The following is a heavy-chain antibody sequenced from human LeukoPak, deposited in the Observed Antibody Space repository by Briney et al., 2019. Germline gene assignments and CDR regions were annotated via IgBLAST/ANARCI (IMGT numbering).Heavy chain of an antibody. D-gene: IGHD3-10*01. CDR2: TYYRSKWYN. V-gene: IGHV6-1*01. J-gene: IGHJ6*03. CDR1: VDSVSSNSAA. Sequence: QTLSLTCAISVDSVSSNSAAWNWIRQSPSRGLEWLGRTYYRSKWYNDYAVTVKSRITINPDTSKNQFSLQLNSVTPEDTAVYYCAREAGIYYYGSGSFPYYYYMDVWGKGTTVTISS. CDR3: AREAGIYYYGSGSFPYYYYMDV.